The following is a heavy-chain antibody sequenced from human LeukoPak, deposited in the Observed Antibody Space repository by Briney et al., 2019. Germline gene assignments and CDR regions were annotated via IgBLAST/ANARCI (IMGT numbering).Heavy chain of an antibody. CDR1: GGSISSGGYS. CDR2: IYHSGST. J-gene: IGHJ1*01. CDR3: ARGGVAAAATGYFQH. V-gene: IGHV4-30-2*01. D-gene: IGHD6-13*01. Sequence: PSETLSLTCAVSGGSISSGGYSWSWIRQPPGKGLEWIGYIYHSGSTYYNPSLKSRVTISVDRSKNQFSLKLSSVTAADTAVYYCARGGVAAAATGYFQHWGQGTLVTVSS.